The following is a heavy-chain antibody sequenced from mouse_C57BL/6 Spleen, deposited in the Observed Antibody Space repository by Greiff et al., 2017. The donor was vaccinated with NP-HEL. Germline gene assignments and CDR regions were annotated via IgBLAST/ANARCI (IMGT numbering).Heavy chain of an antibody. Sequence: QVQLQQPGAELVMPGASVKLSCKASGYTFTSYWMHWVKQRPGQGLEWIGEIDPSDSYTNYNQKFKGKSTWTVDKSSSTAYMQLSSLTSEDSAVYYCARRGYGSSWFAYWGQGTLVTVSA. V-gene: IGHV1-69*01. CDR2: IDPSDSYT. CDR3: ARRGYGSSWFAY. CDR1: GYTFTSYW. D-gene: IGHD1-1*01. J-gene: IGHJ3*01.